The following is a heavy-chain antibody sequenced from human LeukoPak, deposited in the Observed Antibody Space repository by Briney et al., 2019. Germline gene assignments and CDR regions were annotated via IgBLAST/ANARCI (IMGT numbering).Heavy chain of an antibody. D-gene: IGHD3-22*01. CDR2: IIPIFGTA. Sequence: ASVKVSCKASGGTFSSYAISWVRQAPGQGLEWMGGIIPIFGTANYAQKFQGRVTITTDESTSTAYMELSSLRSEDTAVYYCARGPHDSSGYYGHFQHWGQGTLVTVSS. V-gene: IGHV1-69*05. CDR3: ARGPHDSSGYYGHFQH. CDR1: GGTFSSYA. J-gene: IGHJ1*01.